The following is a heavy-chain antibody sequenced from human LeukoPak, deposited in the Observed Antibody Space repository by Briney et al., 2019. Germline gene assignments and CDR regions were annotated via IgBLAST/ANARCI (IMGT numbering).Heavy chain of an antibody. J-gene: IGHJ5*02. D-gene: IGHD6-13*01. CDR2: IYTSGST. V-gene: IGHV4-4*09. CDR3: ARGFSSSWNKGWFDP. CDR1: GGSISSYY. Sequence: SETLSLTCTVSGGSISSYYWSWTRQPPGKGLEWIGYIYTSGSTNYNPSLKSRVTISVDTSKNQFSLKLGSVTAADTAVYYCARGFSSSWNKGWFDPWGQGTLVTVSS.